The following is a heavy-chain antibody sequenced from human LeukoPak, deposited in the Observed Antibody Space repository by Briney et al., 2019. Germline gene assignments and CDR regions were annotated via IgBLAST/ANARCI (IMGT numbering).Heavy chain of an antibody. CDR2: IYYSGST. J-gene: IGHJ5*02. D-gene: IGHD3-10*01. CDR3: ARDRAMVRGVTGSWFDP. CDR1: GGSISSYY. Sequence: PSETLSLTCTVSGGSISSYYWSWIWQPPGKGLEWIGYIYYSGSTNYNPSLKSRVTISVDTSKNQFSLKLSSVTAADTAVYYCARDRAMVRGVTGSWFDPWGQGTLVTVSS. V-gene: IGHV4-59*01.